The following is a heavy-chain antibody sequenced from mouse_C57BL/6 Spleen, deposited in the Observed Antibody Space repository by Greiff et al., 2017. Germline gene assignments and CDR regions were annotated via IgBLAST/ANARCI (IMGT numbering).Heavy chain of an antibody. J-gene: IGHJ3*01. CDR2: IYPGDGDT. Sequence: QVQLQQSGPELVKPGASVKISCKASGYAFSSSWMNWVKQRPGKGLEWLGRIYPGDGDTNYNGKFKGKATLTADKSSSTAYMQLSSLTSEDSAVYFCARGGGYDLAWFAYWGQGTLVTVSA. CDR1: GYAFSSSW. CDR3: ARGGGYDLAWFAY. V-gene: IGHV1-82*01. D-gene: IGHD2-2*01.